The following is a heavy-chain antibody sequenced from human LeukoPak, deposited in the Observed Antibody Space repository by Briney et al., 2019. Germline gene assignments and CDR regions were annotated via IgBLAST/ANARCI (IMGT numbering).Heavy chain of an antibody. CDR3: ARVTSYYYGSGSPNWFDP. Sequence: GESLKISCKGSGYSFTSYWIGWVRQMPGKGLEWMGIIYPGVSDTRYSPSFQGQVTISADKSISTAYLQWSSLKASDTAMYYCARVTSYYYGSGSPNWFDPWGQGTLVTVSS. D-gene: IGHD3-10*01. J-gene: IGHJ5*02. V-gene: IGHV5-51*01. CDR1: GYSFTSYW. CDR2: IYPGVSDT.